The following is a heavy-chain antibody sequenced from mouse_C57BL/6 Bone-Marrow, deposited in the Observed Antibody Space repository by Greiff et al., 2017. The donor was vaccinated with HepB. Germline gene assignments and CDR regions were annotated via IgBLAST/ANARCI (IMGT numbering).Heavy chain of an antibody. CDR3: ARHATYWYFDV. J-gene: IGHJ1*03. V-gene: IGHV5-9*01. CDR2: ISGGGGNT. Sequence: EVHLVESGGGLVKPGGSLKLSCAASGFTFSSYTMSWVRQTPEKRLEWVATISGGGGNTYYPDSVKGRFTISRDNAKNTLYLQMSSLRSEDTALYYCARHATYWYFDVWGTGTTVTVSS. CDR1: GFTFSSYT.